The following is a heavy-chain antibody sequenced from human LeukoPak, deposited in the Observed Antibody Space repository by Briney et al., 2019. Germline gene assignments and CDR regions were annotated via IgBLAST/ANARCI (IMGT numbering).Heavy chain of an antibody. V-gene: IGHV1-46*01. CDR2: INPSGGST. Sequence: ASVKVSCKASGYTFTSYYMHWVRQAPGQGLEWMGIINPSGGSTSYAQKFQGRVTMTRDTSTSTVYMELSSLRSEDTAVYYCARVIIAAPEVGQHYYYYMDVWGKGTTVTVSS. CDR1: GYTFTSYY. CDR3: ARVIIAAPEVGQHYYYYMDV. D-gene: IGHD6-13*01. J-gene: IGHJ6*03.